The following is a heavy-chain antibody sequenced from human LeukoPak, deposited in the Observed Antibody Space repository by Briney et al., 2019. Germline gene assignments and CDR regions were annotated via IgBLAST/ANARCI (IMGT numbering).Heavy chain of an antibody. Sequence: PGGSLRLTCAASRFTFSSYAMHWVRQAPGKGLEYVSTISSNGGSTYYANSVKGRFTISRDNSKNTLYLQMGSLRAEDMAVYYCARLVGGSYSDYWGQGTLVTVSS. CDR3: ARLVGGSYSDY. V-gene: IGHV3-64*01. J-gene: IGHJ4*02. D-gene: IGHD1-26*01. CDR1: RFTFSSYA. CDR2: ISSNGGST.